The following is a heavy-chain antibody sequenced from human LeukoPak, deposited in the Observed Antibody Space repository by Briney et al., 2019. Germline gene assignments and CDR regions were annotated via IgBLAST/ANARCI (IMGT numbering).Heavy chain of an antibody. CDR3: AKSRVGYVALDY. V-gene: IGHV3-23*01. Sequence: GGSLRLPCAASGFTFSSYAMSWVRQAPGKGLEWVSAISGSGGSTYYADSVKGRFTISRDNSKNTLYLQMNSLRAEDTAVYYCAKSRVGYVALDYWGQGTLVTVSS. J-gene: IGHJ4*02. CDR1: GFTFSSYA. D-gene: IGHD5-12*01. CDR2: ISGSGGST.